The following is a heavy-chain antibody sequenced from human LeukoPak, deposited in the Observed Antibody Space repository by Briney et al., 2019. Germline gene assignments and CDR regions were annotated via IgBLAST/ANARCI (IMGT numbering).Heavy chain of an antibody. V-gene: IGHV4-39*07. CDR3: ARVGYGGNEWKGWFDP. CDR1: VGSISSSSYY. D-gene: IGHD4-23*01. J-gene: IGHJ5*02. Sequence: PSETLSLTCTVSVGSISSSSYYWGWIRQPPGKGLEWIGSIYYSGSTYYNPSLKSRVTISADTPKNQFSLKLSSVTAADTAVYYCARVGYGGNEWKGWFDPWGQGTLVTVSS. CDR2: IYYSGST.